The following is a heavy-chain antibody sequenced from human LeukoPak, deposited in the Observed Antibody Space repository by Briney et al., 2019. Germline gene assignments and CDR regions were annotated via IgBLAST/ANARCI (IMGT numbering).Heavy chain of an antibody. CDR3: ARGFGDSSSSHYAFDI. V-gene: IGHV4-34*01. CDR1: GGSFSGYY. J-gene: IGHJ3*02. D-gene: IGHD6-6*01. CDR2: INYSGST. Sequence: SETLSLTCAVYGGSFSGYYWSWIRQPPGKGLEWIGEINYSGSTNYNPSLKSRVTISVDTSKNQFSLKLSSVTAADTAVYYCARGFGDSSSSHYAFDIWGQGTMVTVSS.